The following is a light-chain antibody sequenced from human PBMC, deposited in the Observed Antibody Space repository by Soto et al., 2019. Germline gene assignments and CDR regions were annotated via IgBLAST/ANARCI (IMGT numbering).Light chain of an antibody. Sequence: EIVLTQSPGTLSLSPGERATLSCRSSQSVSSSYLAWSQQKPGQAPRLLIYDASSSDTGIPDRFSGSGSGTDFTLTNSRLEPEDFAVYYGQQYGSSPTFGQGPKVEIK. CDR3: QQYGSSPT. CDR2: DAS. J-gene: IGKJ1*01. V-gene: IGKV3-20*01. CDR1: QSVSSSY.